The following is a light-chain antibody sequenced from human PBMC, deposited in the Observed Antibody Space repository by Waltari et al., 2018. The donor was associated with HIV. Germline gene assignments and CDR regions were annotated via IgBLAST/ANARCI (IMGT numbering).Light chain of an antibody. CDR1: SGNIGKYNL. Sequence: SALTQQASVSGSLGQSITISCNGTSGNIGKYNLVSRYQQPPGKAPKLLFYEVFMRPSGISNRFSGSKSGNTASLTISGLQAEDEAAYFCCSYAGCPAFFVFGGGTEIAVL. CDR2: EVF. J-gene: IGLJ1*01. V-gene: IGLV2-23*02. CDR3: CSYAGCPAFFV.